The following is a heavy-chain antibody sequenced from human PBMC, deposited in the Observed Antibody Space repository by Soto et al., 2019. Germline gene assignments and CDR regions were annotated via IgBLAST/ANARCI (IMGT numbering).Heavy chain of an antibody. J-gene: IGHJ6*02. CDR2: ISAYNGNT. D-gene: IGHD5-12*01. CDR1: GYTFTSYG. Sequence: QVQLVQSGAEVKKPGASVKVSCKASGYTFTSYGISWVRQAPGQGLEWMGWISAYNGNTNYAQKFQGRVTMTRNTSISTAYMELSSLRSEDTAVYYCARRPWLDGMDVWGQGTTVTVSS. V-gene: IGHV1-18*04. CDR3: ARRPWLDGMDV.